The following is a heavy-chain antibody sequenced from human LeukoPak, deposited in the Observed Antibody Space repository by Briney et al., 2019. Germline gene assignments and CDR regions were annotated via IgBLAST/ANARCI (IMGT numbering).Heavy chain of an antibody. CDR2: ISSSGGST. D-gene: IGHD6-19*01. Sequence: GGSLRLSCAASGFTFSSYAMSWVRQAPGKGLEWVSAISSSGGSTYYADSVKGRFTISRDNSKNTLYLQMNSLRADDTAIYYCAKSMTLQWRGFFDLWGRGTHVTVSS. V-gene: IGHV3-23*01. CDR1: GFTFSSYA. CDR3: AKSMTLQWRGFFDL. J-gene: IGHJ2*01.